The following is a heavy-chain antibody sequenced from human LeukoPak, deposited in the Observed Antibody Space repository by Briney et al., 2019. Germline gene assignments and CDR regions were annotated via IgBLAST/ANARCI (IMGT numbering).Heavy chain of an antibody. Sequence: GGSRRLSCAASGFTFSSYAMHWVRQAPGKGLEWVAVISYDGSNKYYADSVKGRFTISRDNSKNTLYLQMNSLRAEDTAVYYCAREDGSYLDYWGQGTLVTVSS. CDR3: AREDGSYLDY. D-gene: IGHD1-26*01. CDR2: ISYDGSNK. CDR1: GFTFSSYA. J-gene: IGHJ4*02. V-gene: IGHV3-30-3*01.